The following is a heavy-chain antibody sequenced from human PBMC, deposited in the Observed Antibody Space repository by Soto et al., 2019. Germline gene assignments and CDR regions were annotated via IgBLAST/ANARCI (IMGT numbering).Heavy chain of an antibody. CDR3: AKGRIVGAAFDY. J-gene: IGHJ4*02. V-gene: IGHV1-8*01. D-gene: IGHD1-26*01. CDR1: GYTFTSSD. CDR2: MNPNTGNI. Sequence: QVQLVQSGAEVKKSGASVKVSCKASGYTFTSSDINWVRQAPGQGLEWMGWMNPNTGNIGYTQRFQGRVSMTRNISITTAYMELSGLKCDETAVYYCAKGRIVGAAFDYWGQGTLVTVSS.